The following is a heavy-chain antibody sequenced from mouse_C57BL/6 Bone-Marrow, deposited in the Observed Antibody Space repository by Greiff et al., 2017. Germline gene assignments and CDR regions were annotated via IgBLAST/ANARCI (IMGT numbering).Heavy chain of an antibody. J-gene: IGHJ2*01. CDR1: GYTFTNYW. V-gene: IGHV1-63*01. CDR2: IYPGGGYT. Sequence: VQLQQSGAELVRPGTSVKMSCKASGYTFTNYWIGWAKQRPGHGLEWIGDIYPGGGYTNYNEKFKGKATLTADKSSSTAYMQVSSLTSEDSAIYYCARGGNWALDYWGQGTTLTVSS. D-gene: IGHD4-1*02. CDR3: ARGGNWALDY.